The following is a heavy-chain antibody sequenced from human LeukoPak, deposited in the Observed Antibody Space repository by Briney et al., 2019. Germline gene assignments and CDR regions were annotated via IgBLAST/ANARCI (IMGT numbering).Heavy chain of an antibody. CDR1: GFTFSSYS. D-gene: IGHD3/OR15-3a*01. CDR2: IRSKTDGGTT. CDR3: TTWTDLYDY. Sequence: GGSLRLSCAASGFTFSSYSMNWVRQAPGKGLEWVGRIRSKTDGGTTDYAAPVKGRFIISRDDSRDTLYLQMNSLRIEDTAVYYCTTWTDLYDYWGQGTLVTVSS. V-gene: IGHV3-15*01. J-gene: IGHJ4*02.